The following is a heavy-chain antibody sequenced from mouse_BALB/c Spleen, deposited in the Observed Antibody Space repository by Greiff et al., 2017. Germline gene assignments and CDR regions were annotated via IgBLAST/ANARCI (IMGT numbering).Heavy chain of an antibody. J-gene: IGHJ2*01. D-gene: IGHD1-1*01. Sequence: EVKLVESGGGLVKPGGSLKLSCAASGFTFSSYTMSWVRQTPEKRLEWVATISSGGSYTYYPDSVKGRFTISRDNAKNTLYLQMSSLKSEDTAMYYCTRDLTTVVVDYWGQGTTLTVSS. CDR3: TRDLTTVVVDY. CDR2: ISSGGSYT. V-gene: IGHV5-6-4*01. CDR1: GFTFSSYT.